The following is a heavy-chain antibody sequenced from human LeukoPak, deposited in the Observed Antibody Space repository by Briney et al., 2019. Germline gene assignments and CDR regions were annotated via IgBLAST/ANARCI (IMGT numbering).Heavy chain of an antibody. V-gene: IGHV3-23*01. D-gene: IGHD3-16*01. J-gene: IGHJ4*02. Sequence: GGSLRPSCAASGITITTYAMSWVRQAPGKGLEWVSAISGSGGSTYYADSVKGRFTISRDNAKNSLYLEMNSLRGEDTAVYYCAKGGHIDNWGQGTLVTVSS. CDR3: AKGGHIDN. CDR1: GITITTYA. CDR2: ISGSGGST.